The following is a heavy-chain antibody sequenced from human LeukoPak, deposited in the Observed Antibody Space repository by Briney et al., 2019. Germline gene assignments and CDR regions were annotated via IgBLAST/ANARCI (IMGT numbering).Heavy chain of an antibody. CDR1: GFTFNNYW. CDR3: AKDWYSSSWYYFDY. D-gene: IGHD6-13*01. CDR2: IRYDGSEK. V-gene: IGHV3-7*01. Sequence: GGSLRLSCEASGFTFNNYWMSWVRQAPGKGLEWVAKIRYDGSEKDYVDSVKGRFTISRDNSKNTLYLQMNSLRAEDTAVYYCAKDWYSSSWYYFDYWGQGTLVTVSS. J-gene: IGHJ4*02.